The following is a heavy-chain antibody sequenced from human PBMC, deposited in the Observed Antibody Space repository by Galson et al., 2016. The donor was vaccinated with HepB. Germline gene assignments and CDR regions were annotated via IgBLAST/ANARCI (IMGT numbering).Heavy chain of an antibody. CDR3: ANAGYSSGWSGY. J-gene: IGHJ4*02. Sequence: SVKVSCKASGYIFTNYGIHWVRQAPGQRPEWMGWINTGGGQTKYSQKFQGRVTISRDASASATYMELSGLTSEDTAVYYCANAGYSSGWSGYWGQGTLVTVSS. CDR2: INTGGGQT. CDR1: GYIFTNYG. V-gene: IGHV1-3*04. D-gene: IGHD6-19*01.